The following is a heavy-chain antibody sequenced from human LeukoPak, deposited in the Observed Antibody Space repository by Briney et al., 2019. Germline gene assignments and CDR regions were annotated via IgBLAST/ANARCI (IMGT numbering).Heavy chain of an antibody. D-gene: IGHD2-2*01. V-gene: IGHV3-23*01. CDR2: ISGSGGST. J-gene: IGHJ4*02. Sequence: GGSLRLSCAASGCTFSSYAMSWVRQAPGKGLEWVSAISGSGGSTYYADSVKGRFTISRDNSKNTLYLQMNSLRAEDTAMYHCARQMGESTNFDNWGQGTLVTVSS. CDR3: ARQMGESTNFDN. CDR1: GCTFSSYA.